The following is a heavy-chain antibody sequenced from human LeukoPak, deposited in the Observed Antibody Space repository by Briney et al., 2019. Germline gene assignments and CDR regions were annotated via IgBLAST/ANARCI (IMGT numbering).Heavy chain of an antibody. Sequence: GGSLRLSCAASGFTFSSYAMSWVRQAPGKGLEWVSAISGSGGSTYYADSVKGRFTISRDNSKNTLYLQMNSLRAEDTAVYYCAKVRDSSGYYHGLFDYWGQGTLVTVSS. CDR3: AKVRDSSGYYHGLFDY. J-gene: IGHJ4*02. D-gene: IGHD3-22*01. V-gene: IGHV3-23*01. CDR1: GFTFSSYA. CDR2: ISGSGGST.